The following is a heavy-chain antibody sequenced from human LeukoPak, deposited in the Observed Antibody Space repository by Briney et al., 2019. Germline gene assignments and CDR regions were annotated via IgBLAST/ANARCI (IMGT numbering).Heavy chain of an antibody. CDR1: GGSISSSSYY. V-gene: IGHV4-39*07. J-gene: IGHJ4*02. CDR2: IYYSGST. CDR3: ARDVYSSGWYND. D-gene: IGHD6-19*01. Sequence: SETLSLTCTVSGGSISSSSYYWGWIRQPPGKGLEWIGSIYYSGSTYYNPPLKSRVTISVDTSKNQFSLKLSSVTAADTAVYYCARDVYSSGWYNDWGQGTLVTVSS.